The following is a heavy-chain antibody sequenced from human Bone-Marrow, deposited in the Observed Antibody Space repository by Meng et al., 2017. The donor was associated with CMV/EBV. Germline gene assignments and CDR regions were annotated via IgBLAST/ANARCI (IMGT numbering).Heavy chain of an antibody. Sequence: GESLKISCAASGFTFSNYVMNWGRQAPGKGLEWVSTISGSGGATYYADSVKGRFTISRDNSKNTLYLQMSSLRAEDTAVYYCVKGLRPRLIAARGTEDYWGQGTLVTVAS. V-gene: IGHV3-23*01. CDR1: GFTFSNYV. J-gene: IGHJ4*02. D-gene: IGHD6-13*01. CDR2: ISGSGGAT. CDR3: VKGLRPRLIAARGTEDY.